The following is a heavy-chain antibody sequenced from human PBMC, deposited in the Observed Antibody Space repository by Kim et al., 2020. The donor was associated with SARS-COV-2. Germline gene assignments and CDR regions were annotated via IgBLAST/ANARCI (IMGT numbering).Heavy chain of an antibody. CDR3: AKSRYSTSSLDV. J-gene: IGHJ6*02. D-gene: IGHD6-6*01. CDR1: GFTFSSYW. V-gene: IGHV3-74*01. CDR2: VKSDGSST. Sequence: GGSLRLSCAASGFTFSSYWMHWVRQAPGKGLEWVSRVKSDGSSTNYADSVKGRFTISRDNAENTLYLGMNSLRVDDTAVYYCAKSRYSTSSLDVWGQGTTVTVSS.